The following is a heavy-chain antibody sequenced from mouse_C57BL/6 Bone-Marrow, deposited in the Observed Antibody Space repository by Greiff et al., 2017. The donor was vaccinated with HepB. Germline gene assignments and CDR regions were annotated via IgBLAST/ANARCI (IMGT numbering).Heavy chain of an antibody. Sequence: EVQRVDSEGGLVQPGSSMKLSCTASGFTFSDYYMAWVRQVPEKGLEWVANINYDGSSTYYLDSLKSRFIISRDNAKNILYLQMSSLKSEDTATYYCARVHYGSSYAMDYWGQGTSVTVSS. J-gene: IGHJ4*01. D-gene: IGHD1-1*01. CDR3: ARVHYGSSYAMDY. V-gene: IGHV5-16*01. CDR1: GFTFSDYY. CDR2: INYDGSST.